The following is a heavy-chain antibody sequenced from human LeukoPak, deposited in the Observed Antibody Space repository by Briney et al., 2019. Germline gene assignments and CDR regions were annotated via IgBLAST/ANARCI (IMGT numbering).Heavy chain of an antibody. Sequence: ASVKVSCKASGYTFTSYGISWVRQAPGQGLEWMGWISAYNGKTNYAQKLLGRVTMTTDTSTSTAYMELRSLRSDDTAVYYCARDRACSSTSCYVVFDYWGQGTLVTVSS. CDR3: ARDRACSSTSCYVVFDY. CDR2: ISAYNGKT. J-gene: IGHJ4*02. CDR1: GYTFTSYG. D-gene: IGHD2-2*01. V-gene: IGHV1-18*01.